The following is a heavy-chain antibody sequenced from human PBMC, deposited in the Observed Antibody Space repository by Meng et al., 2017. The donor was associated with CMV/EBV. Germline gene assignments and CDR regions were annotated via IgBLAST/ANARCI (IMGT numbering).Heavy chain of an antibody. D-gene: IGHD5-24*01. CDR2: IYSGGST. CDR1: GFTVSSNY. J-gene: IGHJ3*02. Sequence: GESLKISCAASGFTVSSNYMSWVRQAPGKGLEWVSVIYSGGSTYYADSVKGRFTISRDNSKNTLYLQMNSLRAEDTAVYYCARDQPGGGYNEGAFDIWGQGTMVTVSS. CDR3: ARDQPGGGYNEGAFDI. V-gene: IGHV3-53*01.